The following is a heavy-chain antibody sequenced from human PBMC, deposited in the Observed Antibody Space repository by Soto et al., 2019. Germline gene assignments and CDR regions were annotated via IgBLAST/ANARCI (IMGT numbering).Heavy chain of an antibody. CDR1: GGSFSGYY. D-gene: IGHD2-2*01. CDR3: ARGRGYCSSTSCPGYYYMDV. CDR2: INHSGST. V-gene: IGHV4-34*01. J-gene: IGHJ6*03. Sequence: QVQLQQWGAGLLKPSETLSLTCAVYGGSFSGYYWSWIRQPPGKGLAWIGEINHSGSTNYNPSLKSRVTISVDTSKNQFSLKLSSVTAADTAVYYCARGRGYCSSTSCPGYYYMDVWGKGTTVTVSS.